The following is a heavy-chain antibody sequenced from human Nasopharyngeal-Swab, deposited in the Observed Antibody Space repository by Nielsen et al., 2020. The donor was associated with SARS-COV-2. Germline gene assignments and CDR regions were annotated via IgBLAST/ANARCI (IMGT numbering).Heavy chain of an antibody. CDR3: ARDLGYAFTGRGVNWFDP. CDR2: ISYSGSN. D-gene: IGHD2-8*02. V-gene: IGHV4-39*07. CDR1: GGSISTTNSN. J-gene: IGHJ5*02. Sequence: SETLSLTCTVSGGSISTTNSNWAWIRQSPGKGLQGIGTISYSGSNYYKPSLNSRVTITLDTSKNQFFLRLSSVTAADTAVYYCARDLGYAFTGRGVNWFDPWGQGTLVTVSS.